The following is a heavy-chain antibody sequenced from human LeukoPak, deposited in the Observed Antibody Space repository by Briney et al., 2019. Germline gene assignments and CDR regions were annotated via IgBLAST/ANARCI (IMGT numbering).Heavy chain of an antibody. D-gene: IGHD3-10*01. CDR2: IKSKTDGGTT. Sequence: GGSLRLSCAASGFTFSNAWMTWVRQAPGKGLEWVGRIKSKTDGGTTDYAAPVKGRFTISRDDSTNTLYLQMNSLKSEDTAVYYCTTYGSGRKFDYWGQGILVTVSS. V-gene: IGHV3-15*01. CDR3: TTYGSGRKFDY. CDR1: GFTFSNAW. J-gene: IGHJ4*02.